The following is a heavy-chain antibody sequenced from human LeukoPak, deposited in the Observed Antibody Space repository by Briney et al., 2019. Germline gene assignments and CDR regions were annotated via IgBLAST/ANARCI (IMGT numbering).Heavy chain of an antibody. J-gene: IGHJ6*02. CDR1: GGPISSYY. CDR2: IYYSGST. Sequence: SGTLSLTCTVSGGPISSYYWSWIRQPPGKGLEWIGYIYYSGSTNYNPSLKSRVTISVDTSKNQFSLKLSSVTAADTAVYYCARVGGTNYYYYGMDVWGQGTTVTVSS. V-gene: IGHV4-59*01. CDR3: ARVGGTNYYYYGMDV. D-gene: IGHD1-1*01.